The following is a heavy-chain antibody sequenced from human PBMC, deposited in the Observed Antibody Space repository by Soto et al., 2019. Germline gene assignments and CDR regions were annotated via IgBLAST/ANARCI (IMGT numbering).Heavy chain of an antibody. J-gene: IGHJ4*02. CDR1: GGTFSSYA. Sequence: QVQLVQSGAEVKKPGSSVKVSCKASGGTFSSYAISWVRQAPGQGLEWMGGIIPIFGTANYAQKFQGRVTITADESTSTAYIELSSLRSEDTAVYYCARDRYYDSSGYYQYYFDYWGQGTLVTVSS. D-gene: IGHD3-22*01. CDR2: IIPIFGTA. V-gene: IGHV1-69*01. CDR3: ARDRYYDSSGYYQYYFDY.